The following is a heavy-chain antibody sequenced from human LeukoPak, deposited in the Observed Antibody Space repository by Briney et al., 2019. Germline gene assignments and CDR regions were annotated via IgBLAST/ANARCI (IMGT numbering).Heavy chain of an antibody. CDR2: IYYSGST. CDR1: GGSISSYY. Sequence: SETLSLTCTVSGGSISSYYWSWIRQPPGKGLEWIGYIYYSGSTNYNPSLKSRVTISVDTSKNQFSLKLSSVTAADTAVYYCARLPSTRTLDFDHWGQGTLVTVSS. V-gene: IGHV4-59*01. J-gene: IGHJ4*02. D-gene: IGHD5/OR15-5a*01. CDR3: ARLPSTRTLDFDH.